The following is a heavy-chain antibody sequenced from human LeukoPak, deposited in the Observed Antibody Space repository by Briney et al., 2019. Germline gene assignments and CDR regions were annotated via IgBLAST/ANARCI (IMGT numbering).Heavy chain of an antibody. CDR1: GFNFDDFA. J-gene: IGHJ4*02. V-gene: IGHV3-43D*03. CDR3: ARASLAFGGDSDY. CDR2: ITWNGGTT. D-gene: IGHD2-21*02. Sequence: GSLRLSCVVSGFNFDDFAMHWVRQVPGKGLEWVSLITWNGGTTYYGDSAQGRFTVSRDNSKNSLFLQVDSLRPEDSAFYYCARASLAFGGDSDYWGQGTLVIVSS.